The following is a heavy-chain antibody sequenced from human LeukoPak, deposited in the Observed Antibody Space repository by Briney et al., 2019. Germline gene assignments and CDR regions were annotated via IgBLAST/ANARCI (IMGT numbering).Heavy chain of an antibody. D-gene: IGHD3-16*01. CDR2: IYYSGST. CDR1: GGSISSYY. J-gene: IGHJ4*02. Sequence: PSETLSLTCTVSGGSISSYYWSWIRQPPGKGLEWIGYIYYSGSTNYNPSLKSRVTISVDTSKNQFSLKLSSVTAADTAVYYCARITRLRGFDYWGQGTLVTVSS. CDR3: ARITRLRGFDY. V-gene: IGHV4-59*01.